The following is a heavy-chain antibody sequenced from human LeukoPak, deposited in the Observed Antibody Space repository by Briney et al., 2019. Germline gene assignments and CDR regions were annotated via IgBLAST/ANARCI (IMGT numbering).Heavy chain of an antibody. CDR1: AFTFSSYS. CDR3: ARDYYDSSGAPTHGAFDI. Sequence: GGSLRLSCAASAFTFSSYSMNWVRQAPGKGLEWVSSISSSSSYIYYADSVKGRFTISRDNAKNSLYLQMNSLRAEDTAVYYCARDYYDSSGAPTHGAFDIWGQGTMVTVSS. CDR2: ISSSSSYI. J-gene: IGHJ3*02. D-gene: IGHD3-22*01. V-gene: IGHV3-21*01.